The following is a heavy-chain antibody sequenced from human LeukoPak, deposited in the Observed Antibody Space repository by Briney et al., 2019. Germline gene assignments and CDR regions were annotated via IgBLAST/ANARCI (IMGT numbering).Heavy chain of an antibody. CDR3: ANQGYCSSTSCSKGNWFDP. D-gene: IGHD2-2*01. Sequence: GGSLRLSCAASGFTFSSYGMHWVRQAPGKGLEWVAFIRYDGSNKYYADSVKGRFTISRDNSKNTLYLQMNSLGAEDTAVYYCANQGYCSSTSCSKGNWFDPWGQGTLVTVSS. CDR1: GFTFSSYG. V-gene: IGHV3-30*02. J-gene: IGHJ5*02. CDR2: IRYDGSNK.